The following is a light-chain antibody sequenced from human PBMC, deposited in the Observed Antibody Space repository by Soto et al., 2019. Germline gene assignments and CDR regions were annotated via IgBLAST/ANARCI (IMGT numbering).Light chain of an antibody. V-gene: IGKV3-15*01. CDR1: QSVNRN. Sequence: EIVMTQSPATLSVSPGERATLSCRASQSVNRNLAWYQQKPGQAPRLLIYAASTRATGIPARCSGSGSETEFTLTISSLQSEDFAIYYCQQYNNWWTFGQGTKVEI. J-gene: IGKJ1*01. CDR3: QQYNNWWT. CDR2: AAS.